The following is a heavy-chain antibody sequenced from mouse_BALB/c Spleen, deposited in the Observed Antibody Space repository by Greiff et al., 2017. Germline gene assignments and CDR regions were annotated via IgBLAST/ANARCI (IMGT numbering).Heavy chain of an antibody. V-gene: IGHV1S81*02. CDR2: INPSNGGT. D-gene: IGHD2-2*01. CDR1: GYTFTSYY. J-gene: IGHJ2*01. CDR3: TRESYGDDGDYYFDY. Sequence: QVQLQQPGAELVKPGASVKLSCKASGYTFTSYYMYWVKQRPGQGLEWIGGINPSNGGTNFNEKFKSKATLTVDKSSSTAYMQLSSLTSEDSAVHYCTRESYGDDGDYYFDYWGRGTTLTVSS.